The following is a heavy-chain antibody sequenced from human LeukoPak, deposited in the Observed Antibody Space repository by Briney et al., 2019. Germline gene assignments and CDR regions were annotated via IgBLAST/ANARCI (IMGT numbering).Heavy chain of an antibody. CDR3: ARTDRLWSSVDP. Sequence: PSETLSLTCTVSGGSISTYYWSWIRQPPGKGLEWIGYIYYTGSTNYNPSLKSRVTMSVDASKNQFSLKLSSVTAVDTAVYYCARTDRLWSSVDPWGQGTLVTVSS. CDR1: GGSISTYY. J-gene: IGHJ5*02. V-gene: IGHV4-59*12. D-gene: IGHD2-21*01. CDR2: IYYTGST.